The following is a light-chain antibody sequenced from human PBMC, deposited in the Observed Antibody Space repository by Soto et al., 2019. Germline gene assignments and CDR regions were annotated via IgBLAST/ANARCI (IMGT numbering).Light chain of an antibody. Sequence: EIVMTQSPATLSVSPGERATLSCRASQSVSSNLAWYQQKPGQAPRLLIYGASTRATGIPARFSGNGSGTEFTLTISGLQSEDFAVYYCQQYNNWPRTFGQGTKVEIK. CDR2: GAS. CDR3: QQYNNWPRT. CDR1: QSVSSN. J-gene: IGKJ1*01. V-gene: IGKV3-15*01.